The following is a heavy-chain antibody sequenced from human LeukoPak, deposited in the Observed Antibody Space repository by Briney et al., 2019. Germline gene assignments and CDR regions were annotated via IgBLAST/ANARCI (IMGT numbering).Heavy chain of an antibody. Sequence: ASVKVSCKASGYTFTSYDINWVRQATGQGLEWMGWMNPNSGNTGYAQKFQGRVTMTRNTSISTAYMELSSLRSEDTAVYYCAGTRTYYDILTGYYKYYYYDMDVWGQGTTVTVSS. CDR1: GYTFTSYD. V-gene: IGHV1-8*01. CDR3: AGTRTYYDILTGYYKYYYYDMDV. J-gene: IGHJ6*02. CDR2: MNPNSGNT. D-gene: IGHD3-9*01.